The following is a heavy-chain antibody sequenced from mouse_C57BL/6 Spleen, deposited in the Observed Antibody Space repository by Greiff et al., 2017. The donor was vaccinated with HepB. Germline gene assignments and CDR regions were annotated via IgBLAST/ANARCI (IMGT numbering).Heavy chain of an antibody. Sequence: VQWVESGPELVKPGASVKLSCKASGYTFTSYDINWVKQRPGQGLEWIGWIYPRDGSTKYNEKFKGKATLTVDTSSSTAYMELHSLTSEDSAVYFCAREGTPYYFDYWGQGTTLTVSS. CDR1: GYTFTSYD. J-gene: IGHJ2*01. V-gene: IGHV1-85*01. CDR2: IYPRDGST. D-gene: IGHD2-14*01. CDR3: AREGTPYYFDY.